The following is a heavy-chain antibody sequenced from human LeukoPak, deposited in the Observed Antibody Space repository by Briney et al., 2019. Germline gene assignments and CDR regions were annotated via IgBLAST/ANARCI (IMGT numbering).Heavy chain of an antibody. CDR3: AKGGYSSSWFFDY. CDR2: ISWNSGSI. V-gene: IGHV3-9*01. Sequence: GGSLRLSCVASGFSFAMHWVRQAPGKGLEWVSGISWNSGSIGYADSVKGRFTISRDNAKNSLYLQMNSLRAEDTALYYCAKGGYSSSWFFDYWGQGTLVTVSS. D-gene: IGHD6-13*01. J-gene: IGHJ4*02. CDR1: GFSFA.